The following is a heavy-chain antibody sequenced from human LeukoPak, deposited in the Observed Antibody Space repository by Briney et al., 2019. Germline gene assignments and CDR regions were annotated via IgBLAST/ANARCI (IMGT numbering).Heavy chain of an antibody. CDR3: AKDTKAGYSSSWAN. V-gene: IGHV3-23*01. Sequence: GGSLRLSCAASGFTFSSYAMSWVRQAPGQGLEWVSGISGSGGSTHYADSVKGRFTISRDNSKNTLYLQMNSLRAEDTAIYYCAKDTKAGYSSSWANWGQGTLVTVSS. CDR2: ISGSGGST. D-gene: IGHD6-13*01. J-gene: IGHJ4*02. CDR1: GFTFSSYA.